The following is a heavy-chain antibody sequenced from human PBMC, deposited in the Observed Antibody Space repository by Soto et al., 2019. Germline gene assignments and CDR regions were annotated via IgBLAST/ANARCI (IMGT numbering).Heavy chain of an antibody. J-gene: IGHJ4*02. D-gene: IGHD2-2*01. Sequence: EVQLVESGGGLVQPGGSLRLSCAASEFTFSSYEMNWVRQAPGKGLEWVSYISTGGSTTYYADSVKGRFTISRDNARNSLYLQMNSLRAEDTAVYYCARRYCTTTSCYLPYDSWGQGTLVTVSS. CDR1: EFTFSSYE. CDR2: ISTGGSTT. V-gene: IGHV3-48*03. CDR3: ARRYCTTTSCYLPYDS.